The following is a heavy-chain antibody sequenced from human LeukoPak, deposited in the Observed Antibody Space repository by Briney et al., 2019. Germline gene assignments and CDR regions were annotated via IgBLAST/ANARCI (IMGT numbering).Heavy chain of an antibody. D-gene: IGHD3-10*01. Sequence: ASVKVSCKASGYTFTTYYMHWVRQAPGQGLEWMGIINPSGGSTTYAQKFQGRVTVTRDTSTSTVYMEVSSLRSEDTAVYYCARDRHGSGTYNYYGMDVWGQGTTVTVSS. J-gene: IGHJ6*02. CDR3: ARDRHGSGTYNYYGMDV. CDR2: INPSGGST. CDR1: GYTFTTYY. V-gene: IGHV1-46*01.